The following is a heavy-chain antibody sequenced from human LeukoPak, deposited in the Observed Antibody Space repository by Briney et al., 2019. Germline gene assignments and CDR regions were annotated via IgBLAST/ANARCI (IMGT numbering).Heavy chain of an antibody. CDR1: AFTVTNNY. CDR2: IYSDDIT. D-gene: IGHD6-13*01. Sequence: GGSLRLSCAASAFTVTNNYMSWVRQAPGKGLEWVSVIYSDDITYYADSVKGRFTISRDNSKNTLYLQMSSLRAEDTAVYYCVKGWYVDYWGQGTLVTVSS. CDR3: VKGWYVDY. J-gene: IGHJ4*02. V-gene: IGHV3-53*05.